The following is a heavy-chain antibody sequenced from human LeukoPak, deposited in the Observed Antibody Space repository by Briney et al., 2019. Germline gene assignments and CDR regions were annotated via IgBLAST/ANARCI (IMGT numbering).Heavy chain of an antibody. CDR3: AKSPLGKYQLLLGDFDY. CDR1: GFTFSSYW. CDR2: ISWNSGSI. J-gene: IGHJ4*02. D-gene: IGHD2-2*01. Sequence: GGSLRLSCAASGFTFSSYWMHWVRQAPGKGLEWVSGISWNSGSIGYADSVKGRFTISRDNAKNSLYLQMNSLRAEDTALYYCAKSPLGKYQLLLGDFDYWGQGTLVTVSS. V-gene: IGHV3-9*01.